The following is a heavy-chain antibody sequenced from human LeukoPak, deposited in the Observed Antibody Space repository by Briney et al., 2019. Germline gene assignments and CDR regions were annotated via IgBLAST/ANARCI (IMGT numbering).Heavy chain of an antibody. V-gene: IGHV4-34*01. CDR3: ARGPVSIAAAGTSLDY. Sequence: PSETLSLTCAVSGGSISSYYWSWIRQPPGKGLEWIGEINHSGSTNYNPSLKSRVTISVDTSKNQFSLKLSSVTAADTAVYYCARGPVSIAAAGTSLDYWGQGTLVTVSS. CDR2: INHSGST. CDR1: GGSISSYY. D-gene: IGHD6-13*01. J-gene: IGHJ4*02.